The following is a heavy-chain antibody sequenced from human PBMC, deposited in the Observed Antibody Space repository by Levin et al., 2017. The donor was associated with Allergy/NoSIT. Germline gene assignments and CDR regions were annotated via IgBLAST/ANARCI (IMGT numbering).Heavy chain of an antibody. CDR2: IYYSGST. V-gene: IGHV4-31*03. CDR3: ARDYIPPVYDSSAGAYAFDI. CDR1: GGSISSGGYY. Sequence: SETLSLTCTVSGGSISSGGYYWSWIRQHPGKGLEWIGYIYYSGSTYYNPSLKSRVTISVDTSKNQFSLKLSSVPAADTAVYYCARDYIPPVYDSSAGAYAFDIWGQGTMVTVSS. J-gene: IGHJ3*02. D-gene: IGHD3-22*01.